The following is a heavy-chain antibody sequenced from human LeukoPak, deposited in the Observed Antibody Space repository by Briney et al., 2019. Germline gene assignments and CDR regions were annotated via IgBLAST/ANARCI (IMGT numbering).Heavy chain of an antibody. CDR3: ARVSGRYYYGLDV. V-gene: IGHV4-34*01. CDR2: IYYSGTT. J-gene: IGHJ6*02. D-gene: IGHD6-25*01. Sequence: SETLSLTCAVYGGSFSDYYWSWIRQPPGKGLEWIGCIYYSGTTHYSPSLMSRAAISLDTSKNHFSLKLTSVTAADTAVYYCARVSGRYYYGLDVWGQGTTATVSS. CDR1: GGSFSDYY.